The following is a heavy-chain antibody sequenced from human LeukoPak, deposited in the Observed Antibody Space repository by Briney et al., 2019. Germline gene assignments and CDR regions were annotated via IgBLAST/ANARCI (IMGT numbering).Heavy chain of an antibody. Sequence: GGSLRLSCAASGFTFSSYAMSWVRQAPGKGLEWVSVIYSGGSTYYADSVKGRFTISRDNSKNTLYLQMNSLRAEDTAVYYCARDSFGDTGYFDYWGQGTLVTVSS. V-gene: IGHV3-66*01. CDR2: IYSGGST. CDR3: ARDSFGDTGYFDY. J-gene: IGHJ4*02. D-gene: IGHD2-8*02. CDR1: GFTFSSYA.